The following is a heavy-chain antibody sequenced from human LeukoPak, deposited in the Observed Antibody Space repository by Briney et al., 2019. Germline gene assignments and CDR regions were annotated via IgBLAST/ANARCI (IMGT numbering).Heavy chain of an antibody. CDR3: ARHEVGATTGNAFDI. CDR2: IYPGDSDT. D-gene: IGHD1-26*01. CDR1: GYNFPIYW. Sequence: GESLKISCKGSGYNFPIYWIGWVRQMPGKGLEWMGIIYPGDSDTRYSPSFQGQVTISADKSISTAYLQWSSLKASDTAMYYCARHEVGATTGNAFDIWGQGTMVTVSS. J-gene: IGHJ3*02. V-gene: IGHV5-51*01.